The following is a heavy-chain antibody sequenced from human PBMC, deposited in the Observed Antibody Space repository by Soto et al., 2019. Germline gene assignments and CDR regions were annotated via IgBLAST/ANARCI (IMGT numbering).Heavy chain of an antibody. Sequence: SETLSLTCTVSGGSISRYYWSWIRQPPGKGLEWIGYIHYSGSTNHNPSLKSRVTISVDTSKNQFSLKLSSVTAADTAVYYCARDSGYSSLYHFDYWGQGTLVTVSS. D-gene: IGHD6-13*01. J-gene: IGHJ4*02. CDR2: IHYSGST. V-gene: IGHV4-59*01. CDR3: ARDSGYSSLYHFDY. CDR1: GGSISRYY.